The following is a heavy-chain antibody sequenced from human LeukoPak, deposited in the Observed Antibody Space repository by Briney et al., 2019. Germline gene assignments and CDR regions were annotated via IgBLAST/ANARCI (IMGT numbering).Heavy chain of an antibody. J-gene: IGHJ6*02. D-gene: IGHD6-13*01. CDR2: IFPGGSDT. CDR1: GYRFTSHW. Sequence: GESLKISCKGSGYRFTSHWIAWVRQMPGKGLEWMGIIFPGGSDTRYSPSFQGQVTISADKSINTAYLQWSSLKASDTAIYYCTRSPSSSPLYAMDVWGQGTTVTVSS. CDR3: TRSPSSSPLYAMDV. V-gene: IGHV5-51*01.